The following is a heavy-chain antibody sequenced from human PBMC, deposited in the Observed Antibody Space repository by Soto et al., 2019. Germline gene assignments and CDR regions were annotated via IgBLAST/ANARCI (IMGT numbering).Heavy chain of an antibody. V-gene: IGHV3-7*01. CDR1: GFTFSSYW. D-gene: IGHD4-17*01. CDR3: ARSFTTVTTHAYGMDV. Sequence: EVQLVESGGGLVQPGGSLRLSCAASGFTFSSYWMSWVRQAPGKGLEWVANIKQDGSEIYYVDSVKGRFTISRDNAKNSLYLQMNSPRAEDTAVYYCARSFTTVTTHAYGMDVWGQGTTVTVSS. J-gene: IGHJ6*02. CDR2: IKQDGSEI.